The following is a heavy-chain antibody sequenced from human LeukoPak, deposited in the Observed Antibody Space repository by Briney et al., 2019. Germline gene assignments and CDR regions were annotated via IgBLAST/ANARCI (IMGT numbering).Heavy chain of an antibody. CDR3: ARGKYSSSSIGAFDI. Sequence: ASVKVSCKASGGTFSSYAISWVRQAPGQGLEWMGGIIPIFGTANYAQKFQGRVTITTDESTSTAYMELSSQRSEDTAVYYCARGKYSSSSIGAFDIWGQGTMVTVSS. J-gene: IGHJ3*02. CDR1: GGTFSSYA. V-gene: IGHV1-69*05. D-gene: IGHD6-6*01. CDR2: IIPIFGTA.